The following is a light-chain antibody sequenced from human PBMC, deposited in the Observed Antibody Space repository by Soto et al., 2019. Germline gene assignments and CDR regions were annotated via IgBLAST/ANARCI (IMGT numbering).Light chain of an antibody. J-gene: IGLJ1*01. CDR3: SSYTTSSTLV. CDR2: EVS. Sequence: ALTQPASVSGSPGQSITISCTGTISDVGGYNYVSWYQQHPGKAPKLMIYEVSNRPSGVSNRFSGSRSGNTASLTISGLQAEDEADYYCSSYTTSSTLVFGTGTKVTVL. CDR1: ISDVGGYNY. V-gene: IGLV2-14*01.